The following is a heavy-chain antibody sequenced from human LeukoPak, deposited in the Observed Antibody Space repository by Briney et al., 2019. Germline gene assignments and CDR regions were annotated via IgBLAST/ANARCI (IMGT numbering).Heavy chain of an antibody. V-gene: IGHV1-2*02. J-gene: IGHJ4*02. CDR3: ARSRWSNIAFDY. Sequence: ASVKVSCKASGYTFTGYYMHWVRQAPGQGLEWMGWIDPNSGDTKYAQKFQGRVTMTRDTSIRTVYMELNKLRSDDTAVYYCARSRWSNIAFDYWGQGTLVTVSS. CDR2: IDPNSGDT. CDR1: GYTFTGYY. D-gene: IGHD4-23*01.